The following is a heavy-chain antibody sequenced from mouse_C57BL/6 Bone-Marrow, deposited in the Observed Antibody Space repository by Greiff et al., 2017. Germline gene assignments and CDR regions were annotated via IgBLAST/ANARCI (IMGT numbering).Heavy chain of an antibody. Sequence: QVQLQQSGPELVKPGASVKISCKASGYAFSSSWMNWVKQRPGKGLEWIGRIYPGDGDTNYNGKFKGKATLTADKSSSSAYMQLSSRTSEDSAVYFCAREGRDYWGQGTTLTVSS. CDR2: IYPGDGDT. V-gene: IGHV1-82*01. CDR1: GYAFSSSW. CDR3: AREGRDY. J-gene: IGHJ2*01.